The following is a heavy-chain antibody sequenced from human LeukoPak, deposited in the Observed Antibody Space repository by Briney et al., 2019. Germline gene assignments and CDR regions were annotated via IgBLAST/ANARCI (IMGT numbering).Heavy chain of an antibody. CDR3: ARGGVTTSFDY. Sequence: SETLSLTCTVSGGSISSYYWSWIRQPPGKGLEWIGRIYTSGSTNYNPSLKSRVTISVDTSKNQFSLKLSSVTAADTAVYYCARGGVTTSFDYWGQGTLVTVSS. CDR1: GGSISSYY. J-gene: IGHJ4*02. V-gene: IGHV4-4*08. D-gene: IGHD2-21*02. CDR2: IYTSGST.